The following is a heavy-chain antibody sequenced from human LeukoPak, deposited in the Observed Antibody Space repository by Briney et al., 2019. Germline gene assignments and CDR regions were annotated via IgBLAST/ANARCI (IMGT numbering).Heavy chain of an antibody. V-gene: IGHV4-34*01. CDR3: ARSQESRYSYGYV. CDR2: INHSGST. J-gene: IGHJ4*02. D-gene: IGHD5-18*01. Sequence: SETLSLTCAVYGGSFSGYYWSWIRQPPGEGLEWIGEINHSGSTNYNPSLKSRVTISVDTSKNQFSLKLSSVTAADTAVYYCARSQESRYSYGYVWGQGTLVTVSS. CDR1: GGSFSGYY.